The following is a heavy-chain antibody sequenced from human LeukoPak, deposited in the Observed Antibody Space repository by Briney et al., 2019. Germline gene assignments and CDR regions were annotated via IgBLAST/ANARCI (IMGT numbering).Heavy chain of an antibody. CDR3: ARDNGYSSSWSPYYFDY. V-gene: IGHV4-38-2*02. D-gene: IGHD6-13*01. CDR1: GYSISSGYY. Sequence: SETLSLTCTVSGYSISSGYYWGWIRQPPGKGLEWIGSIYHSGSTYYNPSLKSRVTISVDTSKNQFSLKLSSVTAADTAVYYCARDNGYSSSWSPYYFDYWGQGTLVTVSS. CDR2: IYHSGST. J-gene: IGHJ4*02.